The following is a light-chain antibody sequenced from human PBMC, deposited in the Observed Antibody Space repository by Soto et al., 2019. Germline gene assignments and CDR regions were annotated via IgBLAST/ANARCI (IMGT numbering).Light chain of an antibody. CDR3: QHYGNSLFT. CDR1: QSVSRW. Sequence: DIQMTQSPSILSASVGDSVTITCRASQSVSRWLAWYQQKPGKAPKLLIYDASSLNSGVPSRFSGSQSGTEFTLTISRLEPEDFAVYYCQHYGNSLFTFGPGTKVDIK. CDR2: DAS. V-gene: IGKV1-5*01. J-gene: IGKJ3*01.